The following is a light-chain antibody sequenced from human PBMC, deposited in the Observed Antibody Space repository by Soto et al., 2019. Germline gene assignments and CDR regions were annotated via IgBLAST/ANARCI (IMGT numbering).Light chain of an antibody. Sequence: DIPMTQSPSTLSASVGDSVTITCRASQSISSWLAWYQQRPGKVPKVLIYDASSLQSGVPSRFSGSGSGTEFTLTISSLQPDDFATYYCQQYNIYPWTFGQGTEVEIK. CDR3: QQYNIYPWT. CDR2: DAS. J-gene: IGKJ1*01. CDR1: QSISSW. V-gene: IGKV1-5*01.